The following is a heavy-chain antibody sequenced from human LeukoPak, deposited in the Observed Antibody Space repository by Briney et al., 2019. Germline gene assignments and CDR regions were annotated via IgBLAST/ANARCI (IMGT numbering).Heavy chain of an antibody. CDR3: AKDGAYYYDSSGFGYFQH. V-gene: IGHV3-21*04. CDR2: ISSRSSYI. D-gene: IGHD3-22*01. CDR1: GFTFSSYS. J-gene: IGHJ1*01. Sequence: GGSLRLSCAASGFTFSSYSMNWVRQAPGKGLEWVSSISSRSSYIYYADSVKGRFTISRDNAKNSLYLQMNSLRAEDTAVYYCAKDGAYYYDSSGFGYFQHWGQGTLVTVSS.